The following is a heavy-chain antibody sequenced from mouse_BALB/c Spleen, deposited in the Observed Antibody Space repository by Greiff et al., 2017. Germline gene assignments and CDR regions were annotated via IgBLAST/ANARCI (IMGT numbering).Heavy chain of an antibody. D-gene: IGHD1-1*01. V-gene: IGHV5-17*02. Sequence: EVKVVESGGGLVQPGGSRKLSCAASGFTFSSFGMHWVRQAPEKGLEWVAYISSGSSTIYYADTVKGRFTISRDNPKNTLFLQMTSLRSEDTAMYYCARITTVVGAMDYWGQGTSVTVSS. CDR1: GFTFSSFG. CDR3: ARITTVVGAMDY. J-gene: IGHJ4*01. CDR2: ISSGSSTI.